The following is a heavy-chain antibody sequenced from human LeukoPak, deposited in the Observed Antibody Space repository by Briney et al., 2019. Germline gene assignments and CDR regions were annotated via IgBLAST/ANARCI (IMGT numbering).Heavy chain of an antibody. J-gene: IGHJ2*01. CDR1: GFSFTSYY. CDR2: IDIDGIST. Sequence: GGSLRLSCAASGFSFTSYYMHWVRQVPGKGPVWVSWIDIDGISTKYADSVKGRFTISRDNAKNTVYLRMNSLRVEDTAVYYCARDSSDFDLWGRGTLVTVSS. V-gene: IGHV3-74*03. CDR3: ARDSSDFDL.